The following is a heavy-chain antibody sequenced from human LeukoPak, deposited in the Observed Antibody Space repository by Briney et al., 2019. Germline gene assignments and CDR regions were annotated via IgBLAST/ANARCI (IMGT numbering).Heavy chain of an antibody. J-gene: IGHJ6*03. CDR3: ASSSGGSWYYYMGV. CDR1: GGSISSYY. Sequence: SETLSLTCTVSGGSISSYYWSWIRQPPGKGLEWIGYIYYSGSTNYNPSLKSRVTISVDTSKNQFSLKLSSVTAADTAVYYCASSSGGSWYYYMGVWGKGTTVTVSS. D-gene: IGHD2-15*01. V-gene: IGHV4-59*01. CDR2: IYYSGST.